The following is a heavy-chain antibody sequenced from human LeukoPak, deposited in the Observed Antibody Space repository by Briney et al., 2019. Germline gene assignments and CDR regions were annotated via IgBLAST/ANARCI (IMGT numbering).Heavy chain of an antibody. D-gene: IGHD2/OR15-2a*01. CDR3: ATHNINIGGYYSFDP. CDR1: GYTFTGYY. V-gene: IGHV1-2*02. J-gene: IGHJ5*02. Sequence: GASVKVSCKASGYTFTGYYMHWVRQAPGQGLEWMGWINPNSGGTNYAQKFQGRVTMTRDTSISTACMELSRLRSDDTAVYYCATHNINIGGYYSFDPWGQGTLVTVSS. CDR2: INPNSGGT.